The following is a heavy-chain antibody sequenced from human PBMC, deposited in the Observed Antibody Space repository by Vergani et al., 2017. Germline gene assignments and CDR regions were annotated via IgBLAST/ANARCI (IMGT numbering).Heavy chain of an antibody. V-gene: IGHV3-48*03. J-gene: IGHJ6*02. Sequence: EVQLVESGGGLVQPGGSLRLSCAASGFTFSSYAMNWVRQAPGKGLEWVSYISSSGSTIYYADSLKGRFTVARDNANNSLYLQMNSLRAEDTAGYYWARSTVVTTYGMDVWGQGTTVTVSS. CDR3: ARSTVVTTYGMDV. D-gene: IGHD4-23*01. CDR1: GFTFSSYA. CDR2: ISSSGSTI.